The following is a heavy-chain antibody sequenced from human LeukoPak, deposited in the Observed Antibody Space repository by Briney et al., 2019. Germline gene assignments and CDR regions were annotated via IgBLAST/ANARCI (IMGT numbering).Heavy chain of an antibody. CDR3: ARLSTLGYCSGGSCDNYYYYYGMDV. Sequence: SVKVSCKASGGTFSSYAISWVRQAPGQGLEWMGGIIPIFGTANYAQKFQGRVTITADESTSTAYMELSRLRSEDTAVYYCARLSTLGYCSGGSCDNYYYYYGMDVWGKGTTVTVSS. CDR2: IIPIFGTA. J-gene: IGHJ6*04. D-gene: IGHD2-15*01. V-gene: IGHV1-69*13. CDR1: GGTFSSYA.